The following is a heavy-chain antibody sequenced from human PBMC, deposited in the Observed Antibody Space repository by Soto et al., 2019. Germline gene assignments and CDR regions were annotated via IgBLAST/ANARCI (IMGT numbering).Heavy chain of an antibody. CDR3: ARLQFGEGFDY. CDR1: GGSISGGGFS. V-gene: IGHV4-30-2*01. D-gene: IGHD3-10*01. J-gene: IGHJ4*02. Sequence: QLQLQESGSRLVKPSQTLSLTCAVSGGSISGGGFSWSWIRQPPGKGLEWIGYILHTGGTQYNPSLKSRVSMLVDKSKNQFSLHLTSVTAADTAVYYCARLQFGEGFDYWGQGALVTVSS. CDR2: ILHTGGT.